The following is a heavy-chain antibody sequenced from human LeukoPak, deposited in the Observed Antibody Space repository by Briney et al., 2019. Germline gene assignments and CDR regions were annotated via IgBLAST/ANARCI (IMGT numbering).Heavy chain of an antibody. CDR1: GFTFSSYA. V-gene: IGHV3-23*01. J-gene: IGHJ3*02. Sequence: GGSLRLSCAASGFTFSSYAMSWVRQAPGKGLEWASAISGSGGSTYYADSVKGRFTISRDNSKNTLYLQMNSLRAEDTAVYYCAKDGLSFNDAFDIWGQGTMVTVSS. CDR3: AKDGLSFNDAFDI. CDR2: ISGSGGST.